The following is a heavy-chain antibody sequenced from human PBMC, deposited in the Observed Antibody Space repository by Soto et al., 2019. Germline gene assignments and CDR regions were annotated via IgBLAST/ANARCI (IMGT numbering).Heavy chain of an antibody. Sequence: SETLSLTCSVSGGSVSSYWWRWIRQPPGKGLEWIGYISYTGSTNYSPSLKGRVTMSLDASKSQFYLKLASVTAADTAVYYCAREPGASDYYFDYWGPGTLVTVSS. J-gene: IGHJ4*02. CDR1: GGSVSSYW. CDR2: ISYTGST. D-gene: IGHD3-10*01. CDR3: AREPGASDYYFDY. V-gene: IGHV4-59*02.